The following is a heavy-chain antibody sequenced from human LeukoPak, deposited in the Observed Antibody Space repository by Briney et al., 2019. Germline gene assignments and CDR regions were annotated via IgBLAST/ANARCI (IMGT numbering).Heavy chain of an antibody. J-gene: IGHJ4*02. V-gene: IGHV3-23*01. CDR2: ISGSGGST. CDR3: AKAPAYCGGDCYSDY. D-gene: IGHD2-21*02. CDR1: GFTFSSYA. Sequence: GGSPRLSCAASGFTFSSYAMSWVRQASGKGLEWVSAISGSGGSTYYADSVKGRFTISRDNSKNTLYLQMNSLRAEDTAVYYCAKAPAYCGGDCYSDYWGRETLVPVSS.